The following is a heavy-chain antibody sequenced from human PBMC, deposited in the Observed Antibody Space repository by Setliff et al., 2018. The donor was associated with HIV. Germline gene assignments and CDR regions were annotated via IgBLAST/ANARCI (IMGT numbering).Heavy chain of an antibody. V-gene: IGHV1-69*13. CDR2: IIPIFGTT. D-gene: IGHD2-21*02. CDR1: GGTFSSYS. J-gene: IGHJ4*02. CDR3: ARGRHAVVVTALENDY. Sequence: SVKVSCKASGGTFSSYSITWVRQAPGQGLEWVGWIIPIFGTTNYAQNCQGRVTISADESTSTAYMELSSLRSEDTAVYYCARGRHAVVVTALENDYWGQGTLVTVSS.